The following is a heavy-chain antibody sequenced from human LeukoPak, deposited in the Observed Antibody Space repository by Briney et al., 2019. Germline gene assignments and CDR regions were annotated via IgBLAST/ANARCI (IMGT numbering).Heavy chain of an antibody. J-gene: IGHJ4*02. CDR2: ISSSSSYI. D-gene: IGHD3-16*01. Sequence: PGGSLRLSCAASGFTFSTYAMNWVRQAPGKGLEWVSSISSSSSYIYYADSVKGRFTISRDNAKNSLYLQMNSLRAEDTAVYYCARVHSYGLIDYWGQGTLVTVSS. CDR1: GFTFSTYA. V-gene: IGHV3-21*01. CDR3: ARVHSYGLIDY.